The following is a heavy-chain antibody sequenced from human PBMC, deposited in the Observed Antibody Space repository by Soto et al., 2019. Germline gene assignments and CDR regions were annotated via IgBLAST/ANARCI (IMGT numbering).Heavy chain of an antibody. CDR1: EFTFSNYA. CDR2: ISDNGGTT. J-gene: IGHJ4*02. V-gene: IGHV3-23*01. D-gene: IGHD6-13*01. CDR3: EKDPRQLRFSFDY. Sequence: PGGSLRLSCAASEFTFSNYAMSWVRQAPGKGLEWVSSISDNGGTTYCADSVKGRVTISRDNSKNTLYLQMNSLRAEDTAVVYREKDPRQLRFSFDYWGKGTQVTVSS.